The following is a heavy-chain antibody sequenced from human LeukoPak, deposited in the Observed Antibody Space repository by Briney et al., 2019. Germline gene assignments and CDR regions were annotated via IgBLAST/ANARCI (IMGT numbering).Heavy chain of an antibody. J-gene: IGHJ6*03. CDR3: ARALGVVVPAAMSYYMDV. V-gene: IGHV3-21*01. Sequence: GGSLRLSCAASGFTFSSYSMNWVRQAPGKGLEWVSSISSSSSYIYYADSVKGRFTISRDNAKNSLYLQMNSLRAEDTAVYYCARALGVVVPAAMSYYMDVWGKGTTVTVS. CDR1: GFTFSSYS. CDR2: ISSSSSYI. D-gene: IGHD2-2*01.